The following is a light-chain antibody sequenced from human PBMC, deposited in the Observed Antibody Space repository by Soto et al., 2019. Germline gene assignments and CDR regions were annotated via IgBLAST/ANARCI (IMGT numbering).Light chain of an antibody. J-gene: IGKJ5*01. CDR2: GAS. CDR1: QSVRSN. CDR3: PQYNNWPIT. V-gene: IGKV3-15*01. Sequence: EIVMPQSPATLSVSPGVRDTLSCRTSQSVRSNLAWYQQKPGQAPRLLIYGASTRATGIPARFSGSGSGTEFTLTISSLQSEDFAVYYCPQYNNWPITFGQGTRLEIK.